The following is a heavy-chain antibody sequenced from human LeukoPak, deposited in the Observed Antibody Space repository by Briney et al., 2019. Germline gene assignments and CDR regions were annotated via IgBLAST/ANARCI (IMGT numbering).Heavy chain of an antibody. CDR3: ARDLTAGFYYDSPFDP. J-gene: IGHJ5*02. Sequence: ASVKVSCKASGYTFTSYGISWVRQAPGQGLEWMGWISAYNGNTNYAQKLQGRVTMTTDTSTSTAYMELRSLRSDDTAVYYCARDLTAGFYYDSPFDPWGKGTLVTVSS. CDR1: GYTFTSYG. D-gene: IGHD3-22*01. CDR2: ISAYNGNT. V-gene: IGHV1-18*01.